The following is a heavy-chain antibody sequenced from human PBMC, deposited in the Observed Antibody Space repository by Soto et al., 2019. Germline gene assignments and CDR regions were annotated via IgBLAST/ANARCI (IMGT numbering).Heavy chain of an antibody. V-gene: IGHV1-8*01. CDR1: GYTFTIYD. Sequence: ASVKVSCKASGYTFTIYDINWVRQATGQGLEWMGWMNPNSGNTGYAQKFQGRVTMTRNTSISTAYMELSSLRSEDTAVYYCASIAAAGTDFDYWGQGTLVTVSS. CDR2: MNPNSGNT. D-gene: IGHD6-13*01. J-gene: IGHJ4*02. CDR3: ASIAAAGTDFDY.